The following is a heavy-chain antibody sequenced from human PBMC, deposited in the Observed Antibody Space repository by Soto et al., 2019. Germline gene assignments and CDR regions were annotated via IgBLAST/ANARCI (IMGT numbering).Heavy chain of an antibody. J-gene: IGHJ4*02. Sequence: GGSLRLSCAASGFTFSSYAMSWVRQAPGKGLEWVSAISGSGGSTYYADSVKGRFTISRDNSKNTRYLQMNSLRAEDTAVYYCAKDKEILAVAGTYFDYWGQGTLVTVSS. CDR3: AKDKEILAVAGTYFDY. CDR1: GFTFSSYA. D-gene: IGHD6-19*01. CDR2: ISGSGGST. V-gene: IGHV3-23*01.